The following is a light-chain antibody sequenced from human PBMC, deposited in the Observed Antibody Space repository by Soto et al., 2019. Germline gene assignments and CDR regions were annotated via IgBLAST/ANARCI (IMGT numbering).Light chain of an antibody. CDR1: QSVSRNY. CDR3: QQYGSSPWT. CDR2: GAS. V-gene: IGKV3-20*01. Sequence: EIVLTQSPGTLSLSPGERATLSCRASQSVSRNYLAWYQQKPGQAPRLLIYGASSRAAGTPDRFTGSGSGTALTLSIDRLEPEDFAVYHCQQYGSSPWTFGQGTKVDIK. J-gene: IGKJ1*01.